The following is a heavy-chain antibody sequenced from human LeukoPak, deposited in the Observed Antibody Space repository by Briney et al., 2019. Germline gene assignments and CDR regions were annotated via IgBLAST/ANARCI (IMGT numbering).Heavy chain of an antibody. CDR3: AADPIMTTVTTGSG. D-gene: IGHD4-17*01. CDR1: GFTFTSSA. CDR2: IVVGSGNT. Sequence: GTSVKVSCKASGFTFTSSAMQWVRQARGQRLEWIGWIVVGSGNTNYAQKFQERVTITRDMSTSTAYMELSSLRSEDTAVYYCAADPIMTTVTTGSGWGQGTLVTVSS. J-gene: IGHJ4*02. V-gene: IGHV1-58*02.